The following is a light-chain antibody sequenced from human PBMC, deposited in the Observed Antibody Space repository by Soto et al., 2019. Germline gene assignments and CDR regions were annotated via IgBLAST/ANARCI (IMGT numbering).Light chain of an antibody. V-gene: IGLV1-40*01. CDR2: GNS. J-gene: IGLJ1*01. CDR3: QSYDTSLSALYV. CDR1: NSNIGAGYD. Sequence: QSVLTQPPSVSGAPGQRVTISCTGSNSNIGAGYDVHWYQLLPGTAPKLLIYGNSNRPSVVPDRFSGSKSGTSASLAITGLQAEDEADYYCQSYDTSLSALYVFGTGTKLTVL.